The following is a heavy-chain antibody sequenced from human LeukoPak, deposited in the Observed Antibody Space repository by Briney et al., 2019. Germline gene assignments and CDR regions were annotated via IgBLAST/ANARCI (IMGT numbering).Heavy chain of an antibody. CDR2: IYYSGST. Sequence: SETLSLTCTVSGGSISSSSYYWGWIRQPPGKGLEWIGSIYYSGSTYYNPSLKSRVTISVDTSKNQFSLKLSSVTAADTAVYYCARQGFVVVVPVAPLDYWGQGTLVTVSS. CDR3: ARQGFVVVVPVAPLDY. D-gene: IGHD2-2*01. CDR1: GGSISSSSYY. J-gene: IGHJ4*02. V-gene: IGHV4-39*01.